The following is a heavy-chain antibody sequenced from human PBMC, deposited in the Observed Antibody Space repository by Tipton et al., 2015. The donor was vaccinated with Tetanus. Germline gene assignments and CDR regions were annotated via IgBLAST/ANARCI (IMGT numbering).Heavy chain of an antibody. J-gene: IGHJ6*02. CDR1: GYTFTGYY. CDR2: IDPNSGGT. D-gene: IGHD3-22*01. Sequence: QVQLVQSGAEMKRPGASVKVSCKASGYTFTGYYIYWVRQAPGQGLEWMGWIDPNSGGTVYAQKFQGRVTMTRDTSISTAYMELGSLRFDDTAVYYCARDRGDYIYYGMDVWGPGTTVTVS. V-gene: IGHV1-2*02. CDR3: ARDRGDYIYYGMDV.